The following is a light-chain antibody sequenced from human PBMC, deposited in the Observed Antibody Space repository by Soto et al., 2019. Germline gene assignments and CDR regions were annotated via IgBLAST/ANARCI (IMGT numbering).Light chain of an antibody. CDR3: QQTNSFPQT. CDR2: TAS. J-gene: IGKJ4*01. CDR1: QGISTW. V-gene: IGKV1-12*01. Sequence: DIPMTQSPSSLSASVGDRVTITCRASQGISTWLAWYQQKPGKAPNLLIYTASTLQSGVPSRFSGSGSGTDFTLTISSLQPEDFATYFCQQTNSFPQTFGGGTKVEIK.